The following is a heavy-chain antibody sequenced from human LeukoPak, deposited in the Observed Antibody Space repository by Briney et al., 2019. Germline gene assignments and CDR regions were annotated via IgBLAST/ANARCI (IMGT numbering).Heavy chain of an antibody. J-gene: IGHJ3*02. V-gene: IGHV1-18*04. CDR2: ISAYNGNT. CDR1: GYTFTNYG. CDR3: ARANSGSYYNWAFDI. Sequence: ASVKVPCKASGYTFTNYGISWVRQAPGQGLEWMGWISAYNGNTNYAQKLQGRVTMTTDTSTSTAYMELRSLRSDDTAVYYCARANSGSYYNWAFDIWGQGTMVTVSS. D-gene: IGHD3-10*01.